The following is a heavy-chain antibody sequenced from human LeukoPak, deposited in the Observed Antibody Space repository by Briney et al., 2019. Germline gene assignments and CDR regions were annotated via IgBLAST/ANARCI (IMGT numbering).Heavy chain of an antibody. D-gene: IGHD5-12*01. CDR2: ISSGGSYI. Sequence: GGSLRLSCAVSGFTVGSKYMSWVRQAPGKGLEWVSFISSGGSYIYYTDSVKGRFTISRDNAKNSLFLQMNSLRAEDTAVYFCARAVVGSGYDYFDYWGQGTLVTVSS. CDR1: GFTVGSKY. J-gene: IGHJ4*02. CDR3: ARAVVGSGYDYFDY. V-gene: IGHV3-21*01.